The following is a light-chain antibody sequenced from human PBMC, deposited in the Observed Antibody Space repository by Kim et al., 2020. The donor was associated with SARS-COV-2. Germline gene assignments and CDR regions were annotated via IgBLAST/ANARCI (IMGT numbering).Light chain of an antibody. J-gene: IGKJ5*01. V-gene: IGKV3-20*01. Sequence: GDRATLSCRASQTGDRNKLGWYQQKRGQPPRLLIYGTSSRATAIPDRFSGSGSGTDFTLTISRLEPEDFAVYYCQQFGGGSPSITFGQGTRLEIK. CDR2: GTS. CDR1: QTGDRNK. CDR3: QQFGGGSPSIT.